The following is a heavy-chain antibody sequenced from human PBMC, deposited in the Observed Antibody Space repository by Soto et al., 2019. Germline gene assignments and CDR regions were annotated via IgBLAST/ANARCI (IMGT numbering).Heavy chain of an antibody. V-gene: IGHV3-30*18. J-gene: IGHJ6*02. CDR3: AKDRYDILTGYYKVVARPPIYYGMDV. CDR1: GFTFSSYG. D-gene: IGHD3-9*01. CDR2: ISYDGSNK. Sequence: GGSLRLSCAASGFTFSSYGMHWVRQAPGKGLEWVAVISYDGSNKYYADSVKGRFTISRDNSKNTLYLQMNSLRAEDTAVYYCAKDRYDILTGYYKVVARPPIYYGMDVWGQGTTVTVSS.